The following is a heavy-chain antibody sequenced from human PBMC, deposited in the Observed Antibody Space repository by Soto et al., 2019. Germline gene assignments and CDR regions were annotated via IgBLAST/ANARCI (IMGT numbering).Heavy chain of an antibody. J-gene: IGHJ4*02. CDR1: GFTFSSYS. Sequence: GGSLRLSCAASGFTFSSYSMNWVRQAPGKGLEWVSSISSSSSYIYYADSVKGRFTISRDNAKNSLYLQMNSLRAEDTAVYYCARDRLRQQLVPDYWGQGTLVTVSS. CDR3: ARDRLRQQLVPDY. CDR2: ISSSSSYI. V-gene: IGHV3-21*01. D-gene: IGHD6-13*01.